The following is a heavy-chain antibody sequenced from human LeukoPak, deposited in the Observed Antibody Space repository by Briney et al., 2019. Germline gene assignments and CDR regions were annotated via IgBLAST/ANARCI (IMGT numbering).Heavy chain of an antibody. CDR1: GFTFLSYS. V-gene: IGHV3-20*04. CDR2: INWNGGST. J-gene: IGHJ4*02. CDR3: ARDCANDYASKPCLFDY. D-gene: IGHD3-22*01. Sequence: GGSLRLSCACCGFTFLSYSLNWAGQAPGKGLEWVSGINWNGGSTGYADSVKGRLTISRDNAKNSLYLQMNSLRAGDTALYYCARDCANDYASKPCLFDYWGQGTLVTVSS.